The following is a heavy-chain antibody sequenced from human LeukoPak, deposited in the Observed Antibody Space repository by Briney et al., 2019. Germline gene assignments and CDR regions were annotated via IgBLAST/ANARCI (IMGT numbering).Heavy chain of an antibody. Sequence: GGSLRLSCAASGFTLSSYAMSWVRQAPGKGLEWVSHISDSGGSTYYSDYVKGRFTISRDSSKNTLYLQMNSLRAEDTAVYYCAKSKFSYETSGYNYWGQGTLVTVSS. V-gene: IGHV3-23*01. D-gene: IGHD3-22*01. CDR3: AKSKFSYETSGYNY. CDR2: ISDSGGST. J-gene: IGHJ4*02. CDR1: GFTLSSYA.